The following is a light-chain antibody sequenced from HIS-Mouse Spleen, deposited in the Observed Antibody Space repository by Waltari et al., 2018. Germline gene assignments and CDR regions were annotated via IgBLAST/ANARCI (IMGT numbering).Light chain of an antibody. CDR1: ALPKKY. CDR3: YSTDSSGNHRV. V-gene: IGLV3-10*01. J-gene: IGLJ2*01. Sequence: SYELTQPPSVSVSPAQTARITCSGDALPKKYAYWYQHKSGQAPVLVIYEDSKQPSGIPERFSGSSSGTMATLTISGAQVEDEADYYCYSTDSSGNHRVFGGGTKLTVL. CDR2: EDS.